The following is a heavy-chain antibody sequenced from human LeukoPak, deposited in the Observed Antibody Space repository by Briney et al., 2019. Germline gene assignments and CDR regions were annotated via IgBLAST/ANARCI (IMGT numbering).Heavy chain of an antibody. CDR3: ARAPVRVAAVGKYFDY. CDR2: INHSGST. D-gene: IGHD6-13*01. V-gene: IGHV4-34*01. CDR1: GGSFSNYY. Sequence: SETLSLTCAVYGGSFSNYYWGWIRQPPGKGLEWIGEINHSGSTNYNPPLKSRLTISVDTSRKQFSLKLTSVTAADTAVYYCARAPVRVAAVGKYFDYWGQGTLVTGSS. J-gene: IGHJ4*02.